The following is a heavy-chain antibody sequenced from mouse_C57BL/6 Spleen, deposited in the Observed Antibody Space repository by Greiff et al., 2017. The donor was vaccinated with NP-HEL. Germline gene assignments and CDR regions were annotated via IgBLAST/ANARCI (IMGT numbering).Heavy chain of an antibody. CDR3: ARHYGSSSLDY. Sequence: EVQLQQSGPELVKPGASVKISCKASGYSFTDYNMNWVKQSNGKSLEWIGAINTNYGTTNYNQKFKGKATLTVDQSYSTAYLQLNSLTSEDSAGYYGARHYGSSSLDYWGQGTTRTVSS. J-gene: IGHJ2*01. CDR2: INTNYGTT. CDR1: GYSFTDYN. D-gene: IGHD1-1*01. V-gene: IGHV1-39*01.